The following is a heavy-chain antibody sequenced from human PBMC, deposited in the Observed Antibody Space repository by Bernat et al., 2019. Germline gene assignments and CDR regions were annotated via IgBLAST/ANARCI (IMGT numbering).Heavy chain of an antibody. CDR1: GFTFSSYS. D-gene: IGHD3-10*01. J-gene: IGHJ4*02. CDR2: ISSSSSYI. Sequence: EVQLVESGGGLVKPGGSLRLSCAASGFTFSSYSMNWVRQAPGKGLEGFSSISSSSSYIYYADSVKGRFTISRDNAKNSLYLQMNSLRAEDTAVYYCARDGNYYGSGTPQTYFDYWGQGTLVTVSS. CDR3: ARDGNYYGSGTPQTYFDY. V-gene: IGHV3-21*01.